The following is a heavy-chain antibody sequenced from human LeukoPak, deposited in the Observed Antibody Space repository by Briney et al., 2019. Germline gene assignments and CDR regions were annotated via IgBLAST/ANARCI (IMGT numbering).Heavy chain of an antibody. Sequence: GGSLRLSCAASGFTFSSYAMSWVRQAPGKGLEWVSGIRGSGGSTYYADSVKGRFTISRDNSKNTLYLQMNSLRAEDTAVYYCAKDVSISVSGYSDYWGQGTLVTVSS. V-gene: IGHV3-23*01. J-gene: IGHJ4*02. CDR3: AKDVSISVSGYSDY. D-gene: IGHD6-19*01. CDR2: IRGSGGST. CDR1: GFTFSSYA.